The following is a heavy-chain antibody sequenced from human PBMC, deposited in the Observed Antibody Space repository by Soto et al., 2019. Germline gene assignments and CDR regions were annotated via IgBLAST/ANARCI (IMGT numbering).Heavy chain of an antibody. CDR2: IYWDDDK. CDR1: GFSLTTRGVG. Sequence: QITLKESGPTLVKPTQTLTLTCTFSGFSLTTRGVGVGWIRQPPGKALECLALIYWDDDKRYSPSLQSRLSIIKFTXXNPVVLTMTNVDPVDTATYYCAHIPNYYQYDWFDPWGQGTLVSVSS. V-gene: IGHV2-5*02. CDR3: AHIPNYYQYDWFDP. J-gene: IGHJ5*02. D-gene: IGHD3-16*01.